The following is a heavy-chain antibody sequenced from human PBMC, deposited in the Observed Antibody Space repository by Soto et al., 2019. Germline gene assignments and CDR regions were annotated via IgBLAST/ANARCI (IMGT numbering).Heavy chain of an antibody. J-gene: IGHJ5*02. V-gene: IGHV4-34*01. CDR3: ARGNGYSSSWYRVTNWFDP. D-gene: IGHD6-13*01. CDR2: INHSGST. CDR1: GGSFSGYY. Sequence: TSETLSLTCAVHGGSFSGYYWSWIRQPPGKGLEWIGEINHSGSTNYNPSLKSRVTISVDTSKNQFSLKLSSVTAADTAVYYCARGNGYSSSWYRVTNWFDPWGQGTLVTVSS.